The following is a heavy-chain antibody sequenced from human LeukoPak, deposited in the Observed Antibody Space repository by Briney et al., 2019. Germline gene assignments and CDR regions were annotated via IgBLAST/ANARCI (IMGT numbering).Heavy chain of an antibody. CDR2: IYYSGST. J-gene: IGHJ4*02. Sequence: SETLSLTCTVSGGSISSYYWSWIRQPPGKGLEWIGYIYYSGSTNYNPSLKSRVTISVDTSKNQFSLKLSSVTAADTAVYYCARDGIGDRSLAGYWGQGTLVTVSS. D-gene: IGHD2-21*01. CDR1: GGSISSYY. V-gene: IGHV4-59*01. CDR3: ARDGIGDRSLAGY.